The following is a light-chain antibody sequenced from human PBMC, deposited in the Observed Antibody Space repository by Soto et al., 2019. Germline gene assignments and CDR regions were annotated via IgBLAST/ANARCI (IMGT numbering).Light chain of an antibody. CDR1: SGHSSYA. Sequence: QSVLTQAPSASASLGASVKLTCTLSSGHSSYAIAWHQLQPEKGPRYLMKLNSDGSHNKGDGIPDRFSGSSSGAERYLTISSLQSEDEADYYCQTWGTGIRVFGTGTKLTVL. CDR3: QTWGTGIRV. V-gene: IGLV4-69*01. CDR2: LNSDGSH. J-gene: IGLJ1*01.